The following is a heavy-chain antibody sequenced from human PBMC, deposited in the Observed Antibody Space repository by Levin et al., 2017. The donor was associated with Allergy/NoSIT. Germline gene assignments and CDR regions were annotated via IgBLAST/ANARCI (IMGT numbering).Heavy chain of an antibody. CDR2: ISLNGEST. D-gene: IGHD6-13*01. CDR1: GFSFSDYA. J-gene: IGHJ4*02. CDR3: ARGSSSTWYSPFEY. V-gene: IGHV3-64*01. Sequence: HPGGSLRLSCAASGFSFSDYALHWVRQAPGKGLEYVSAISLNGESTYYVSSVKGRFTISRDNSKRTLYLQMGSLRNEDMAVYYCARGSSSTWYSPFEYWGQGTLVTVSS.